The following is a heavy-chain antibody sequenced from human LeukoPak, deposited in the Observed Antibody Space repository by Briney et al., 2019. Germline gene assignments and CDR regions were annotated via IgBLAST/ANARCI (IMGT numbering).Heavy chain of an antibody. CDR2: INDSGIST. Sequence: GGSLRLSCAASGFTFRSFAMSWVRQAPGKGLEWVSAINDSGISTYFADSVKGRFTISRDNSKNTLYLQMNSLRAEDTAVYYCAKDSYDSSGYSYFDYWGQGTLVTVSS. CDR1: GFTFRSFA. CDR3: AKDSYDSSGYSYFDY. J-gene: IGHJ4*02. D-gene: IGHD3-22*01. V-gene: IGHV3-23*01.